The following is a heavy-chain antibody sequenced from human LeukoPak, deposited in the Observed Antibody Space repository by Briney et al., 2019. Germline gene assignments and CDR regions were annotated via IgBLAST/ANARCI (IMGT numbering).Heavy chain of an antibody. CDR3: AKTDSGWSYFDY. CDR2: ISGSGGST. J-gene: IGHJ4*02. D-gene: IGHD6-19*01. Sequence: QPGGSLRLSCAASGFTFSSYAMSWVRQAPGKGLDWVSAISGSGGSTYYADSVKGRFTISRDNSKNTLYLQMNSLRAEDTAVYYCAKTDSGWSYFDYWGQGTLVTVSS. CDR1: GFTFSSYA. V-gene: IGHV3-23*01.